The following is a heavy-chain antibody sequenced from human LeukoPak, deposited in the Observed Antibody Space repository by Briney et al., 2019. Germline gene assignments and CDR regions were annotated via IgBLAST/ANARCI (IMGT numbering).Heavy chain of an antibody. Sequence: SETLSLTCAVYGGSFSGYYWSWIRQPPGRGLEWIGEINHSGSTNYNPSLKSRVTISVDTSKNQFSLKLSSVTAADTAVYYCARGLQWLVTWGQGTLVTVSS. D-gene: IGHD6-19*01. J-gene: IGHJ5*02. V-gene: IGHV4-34*01. CDR1: GGSFSGYY. CDR2: INHSGST. CDR3: ARGLQWLVT.